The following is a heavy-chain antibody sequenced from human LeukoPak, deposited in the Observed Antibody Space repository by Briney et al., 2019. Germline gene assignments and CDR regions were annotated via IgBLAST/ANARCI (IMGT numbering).Heavy chain of an antibody. J-gene: IGHJ1*01. CDR2: IYYSGRP. CDR3: ARDTGDLGYLQH. D-gene: IGHD2-21*01. CDR1: GVSISSYY. Sequence: SETLSLTCTLSGVSISSYYWRWTRQPPGRGLELVGYIYYSGRPKYKPYIKSRVTISVDTSKNQFSLKLSFVTAADTAVYYCARDTGDLGYLQHWGQGTLVTVSS. V-gene: IGHV4-59*12.